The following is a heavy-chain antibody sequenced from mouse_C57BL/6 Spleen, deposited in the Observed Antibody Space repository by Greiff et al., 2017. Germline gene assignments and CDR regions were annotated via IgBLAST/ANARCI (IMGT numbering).Heavy chain of an antibody. J-gene: IGHJ1*03. CDR2: IYPGDGAT. V-gene: IGHV1-82*01. CDR1: GYAFSSSW. Sequence: QVQLQQSGPELVKPGASVKISCKASGYAFSSSWMNWVKQRPGKGLEWIGRIYPGDGATNYNGKFKGKATLTADKSSSTAYMQLSRLTAEDSAVYFCASYYFGSSYEYFDVWGTGTTVTVSS. CDR3: ASYYFGSSYEYFDV. D-gene: IGHD1-1*01.